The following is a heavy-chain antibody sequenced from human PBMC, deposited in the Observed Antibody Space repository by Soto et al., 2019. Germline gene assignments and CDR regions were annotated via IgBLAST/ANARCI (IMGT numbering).Heavy chain of an antibody. J-gene: IGHJ4*02. CDR3: ARGYSRGWYPFDY. Sequence: PSETLSLTCTVSGGSISSSSYYWGWIRQPPGKGLEWIGSIYYSGSTYYNPSLKSRVTISVDTSKNQFSLKLSSVTAADTAVYYCARGYSRGWYPFDYWGQGTLVTVSS. CDR2: IYYSGST. V-gene: IGHV4-39*01. CDR1: GGSISSSSYY. D-gene: IGHD6-19*01.